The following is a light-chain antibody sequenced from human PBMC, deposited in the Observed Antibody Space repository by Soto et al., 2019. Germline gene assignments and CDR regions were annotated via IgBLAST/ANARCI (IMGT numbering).Light chain of an antibody. V-gene: IGKV3-15*01. Sequence: EIVMTQSPATLSVSPGGRATLSCRASQSISDTLAWYQQKPGQAPRLLIYSASRRATGFPARFSGSGSVTDFTLTISSLQSEDFAVYYCQQYDNWPWTFGQGTKVEI. CDR2: SAS. CDR3: QQYDNWPWT. J-gene: IGKJ1*01. CDR1: QSISDT.